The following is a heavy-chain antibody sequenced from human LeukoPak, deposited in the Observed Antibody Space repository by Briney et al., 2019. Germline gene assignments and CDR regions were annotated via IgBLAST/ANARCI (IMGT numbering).Heavy chain of an antibody. D-gene: IGHD6-13*01. CDR1: GFTFSSYS. CDR2: ITSSGRYI. V-gene: IGHV3-21*01. CDR3: ARDSSAYHSSSWYGDAFDI. J-gene: IGHJ3*02. Sequence: NPGGSLRLSCAASGFTFSSYSMNWVRQAPGKGLEWVSSITSSGRYIYYADSVKGRFTISRDNSKNTLYLQMNSLRAEDTAVYYCARDSSAYHSSSWYGDAFDIWGQGTMVTVSS.